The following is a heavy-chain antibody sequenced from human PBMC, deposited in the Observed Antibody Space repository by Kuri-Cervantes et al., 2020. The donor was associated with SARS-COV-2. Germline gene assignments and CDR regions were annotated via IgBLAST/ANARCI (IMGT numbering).Heavy chain of an antibody. CDR2: IWYDGSNK. D-gene: IGHD6-19*01. CDR3: ARAYSSGWYYYYGMDV. V-gene: IGHV3-33*01. CDR1: GFTFSSYG. Sequence: GESLKISCAASGFTFSSYGMHWVRQAPGKGLEWVAVIWYDGSNKYYADSVKGRFTISRDNSKNTLYLQMNSLRAEDTAVYHCARAYSSGWYYYYGMDVWGQGTMVTVSS. J-gene: IGHJ6*02.